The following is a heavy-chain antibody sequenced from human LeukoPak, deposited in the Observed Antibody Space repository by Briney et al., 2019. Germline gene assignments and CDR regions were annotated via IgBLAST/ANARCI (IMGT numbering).Heavy chain of an antibody. CDR3: AKGPIAAPHYFDY. CDR2: IWYGGSNK. V-gene: IGHV3-33*08. Sequence: PGRSLRLSCAASGFTFSSYGMHWVRQAPGKGLEWVAVIWYGGSNKYYADSVKGRFTISRDNSKNTLYLQMNSLRAEDTAVYYCAKGPIAAPHYFDYWGQGTLVTVFS. J-gene: IGHJ4*02. CDR1: GFTFSSYG. D-gene: IGHD6-6*01.